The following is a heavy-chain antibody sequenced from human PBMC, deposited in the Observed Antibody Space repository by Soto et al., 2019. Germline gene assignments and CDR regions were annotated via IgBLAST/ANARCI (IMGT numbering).Heavy chain of an antibody. V-gene: IGHV1-69*02. CDR1: GDTFSFYS. J-gene: IGHJ4*02. CDR2: INPILSVS. Sequence: QVQLVQSGAEVQKPGSSVKVSCKASGDTFSFYSINWVRQAPGLGLEWMGRINPILSVSNYAQKFQGRVTNTADKSTSTAYMELSSLRSEDTAMYYCATNYGSGYRAFDYWGQGALVTVSS. CDR3: ATNYGSGYRAFDY. D-gene: IGHD3-10*01.